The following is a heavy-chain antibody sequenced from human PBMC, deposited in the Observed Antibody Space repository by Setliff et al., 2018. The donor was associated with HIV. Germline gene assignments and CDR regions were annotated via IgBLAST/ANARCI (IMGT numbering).Heavy chain of an antibody. J-gene: IGHJ4*02. CDR1: GFTSNSFG. D-gene: IGHD6-13*01. CDR2: IWYDGSNQ. V-gene: IGHV3-33*01. Sequence: GGSLRLSCAASGFTSNSFGMHWVRQAPGKGLEWVALIWYDGSNQYYADSVKGRFTISRDNAKSSLYLQMNSLRAEDTAVYYCARGNQQLVFDYWGQGTPVTVSS. CDR3: ARGNQQLVFDY.